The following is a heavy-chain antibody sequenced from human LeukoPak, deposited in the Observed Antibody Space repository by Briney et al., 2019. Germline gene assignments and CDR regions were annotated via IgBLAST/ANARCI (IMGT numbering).Heavy chain of an antibody. V-gene: IGHV3-9*03. CDR1: GFTFSSYW. Sequence: GGSLRLSCAASGFTFSSYWMHWVRQAPGKGLEWVSGISWNSGSIGYADSVKGRFTISRDNAKNSLYLQMNSLRAEDMALYYCAKTSTPYCSSTSCYYFDYWGQGTLVTVSS. CDR2: ISWNSGSI. J-gene: IGHJ4*02. CDR3: AKTSTPYCSSTSCYYFDY. D-gene: IGHD2-2*01.